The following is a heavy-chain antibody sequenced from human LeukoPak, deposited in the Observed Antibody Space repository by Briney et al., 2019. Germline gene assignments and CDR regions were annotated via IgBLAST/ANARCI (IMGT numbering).Heavy chain of an antibody. Sequence: SETLSLTCAVYGGSFSGYYWSWIRQPPGKGLDWIGEINHSGSTNYNPSLKSRVTISVDTSKNQFSLKLSSVTAADTAVYYCARAGDSSGYAYNWFDPWGQGTLVTVSS. V-gene: IGHV4-34*01. D-gene: IGHD3-22*01. CDR1: GGSFSGYY. CDR3: ARAGDSSGYAYNWFDP. J-gene: IGHJ5*02. CDR2: INHSGST.